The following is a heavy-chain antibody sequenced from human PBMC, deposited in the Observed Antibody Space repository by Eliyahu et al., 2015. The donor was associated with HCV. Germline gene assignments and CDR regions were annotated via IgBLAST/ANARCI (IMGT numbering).Heavy chain of an antibody. CDR1: GXPFRSYW. CDR3: ARDSTQFYDSSGYHL. J-gene: IGHJ5*02. Sequence: EVQLVESGGGLVQPGGSLRXSCAASGXPFRSYWMSWVRQAPGKGLEWVANIKQDGSEKYYVDSVKGRFTISKDNAKNSLYLEMNSLRAEDTAVYYCARDSTQFYDSSGYHLWGRGTLVTVSS. V-gene: IGHV3-7*01. CDR2: IKQDGSEK. D-gene: IGHD3-22*01.